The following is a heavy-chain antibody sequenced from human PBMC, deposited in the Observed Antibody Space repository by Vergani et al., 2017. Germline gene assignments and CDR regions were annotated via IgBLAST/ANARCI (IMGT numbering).Heavy chain of an antibody. J-gene: IGHJ6*02. V-gene: IGHV3-73*01. Sequence: EVQLVESGGGLVQPGGSLKLSCAASGFTFSGSAMHWVRQASGKGLEWVGRIRSKANSYATAYAASVQGRFTISRDDSKNTAYLQMNSLKTEDTAVYYCTRHTDYGDYYYYGMDVWGQGTTVTVSS. CDR3: TRHTDYGDYYYYGMDV. CDR1: GFTFSGSA. CDR2: IRSKANSYAT. D-gene: IGHD4-17*01.